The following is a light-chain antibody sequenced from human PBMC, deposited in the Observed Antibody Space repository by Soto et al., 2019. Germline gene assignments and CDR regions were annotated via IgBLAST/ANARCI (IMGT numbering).Light chain of an antibody. CDR1: QSVSTN. Sequence: EIVMTQSPATLSGSPGERVTLSCRASQSVSTNVAWYQQKPGQAPRLLLYGASTRATGLPARFSGSGSGTEFTLTISSLQPEDFGTYFCQQSYSTPWTFAQGTKVEIK. CDR2: GAS. CDR3: QQSYSTPWT. J-gene: IGKJ1*01. V-gene: IGKV3-15*01.